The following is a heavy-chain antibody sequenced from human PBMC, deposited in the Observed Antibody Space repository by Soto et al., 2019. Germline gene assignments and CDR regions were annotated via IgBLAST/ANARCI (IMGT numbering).Heavy chain of an antibody. J-gene: IGHJ4*02. V-gene: IGHV4-31*03. CDR2: IYYSGST. D-gene: IGHD5-18*01. Sequence: PSETLSLTCTVSGGSISSGGYYWSWILQHPGKGLEWIGYIYYSGSTYYNPSLKSRVTISVDTSKNQFSLKLSSVTAADTAVYYCARAGYSYGYYFDYWGQGTLVTVSS. CDR3: ARAGYSYGYYFDY. CDR1: GGSISSGGYY.